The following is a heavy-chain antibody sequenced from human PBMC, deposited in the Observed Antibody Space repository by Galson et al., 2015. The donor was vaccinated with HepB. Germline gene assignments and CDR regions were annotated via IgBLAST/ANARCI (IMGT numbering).Heavy chain of an antibody. CDR1: GYSFTSYW. CDR3: ARGLDCSSTSCYHPYGMDV. V-gene: IGHV5-51*01. Sequence: QSGAEVKKPGESLKISCKGSGYSFTSYWIGWVRQMPGKGLEWMGIIYPGDSDTRYSPSFQGQVTISADKSISTAYLQWSSLKASDTAMYYCARGLDCSSTSCYHPYGMDVWGQGTTVTVSS. J-gene: IGHJ6*02. CDR2: IYPGDSDT. D-gene: IGHD2-2*01.